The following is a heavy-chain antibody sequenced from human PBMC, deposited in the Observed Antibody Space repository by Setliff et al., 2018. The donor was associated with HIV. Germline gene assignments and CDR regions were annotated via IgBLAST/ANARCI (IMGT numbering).Heavy chain of an antibody. CDR3: ARDPTLNDSNPFDI. CDR2: INPDNGVP. V-gene: IGHV1-2*02. Sequence: GSSVKVSCKASGYSFTGYYIHWVRQAPGQGLEWMGWINPDNGVPYYRQTFQGRVTMTRDTSIDTAYMDLSSLRSDDTALYYCARDPTLNDSNPFDIWGQGIMVTVSS. J-gene: IGHJ3*02. CDR1: GYSFTGYY. D-gene: IGHD3-22*01.